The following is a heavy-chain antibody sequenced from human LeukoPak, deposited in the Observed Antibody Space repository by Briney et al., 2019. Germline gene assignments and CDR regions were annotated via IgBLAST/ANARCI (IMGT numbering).Heavy chain of an antibody. D-gene: IGHD2-21*01. Sequence: PSETLSLTCTVPGGSISSYYWSWIRQPPGKGLEWIGYIYYSGSTNYNPSLKSRVTISVDTSKNQFSLKLSSVTAADTAVYYCASVVAGPFDYWGQGTLVTVSS. CDR2: IYYSGST. CDR1: GGSISSYY. CDR3: ASVVAGPFDY. V-gene: IGHV4-59*12. J-gene: IGHJ4*02.